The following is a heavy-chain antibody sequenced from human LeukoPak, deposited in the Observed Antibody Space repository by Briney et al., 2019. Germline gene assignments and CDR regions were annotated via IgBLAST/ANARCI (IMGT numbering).Heavy chain of an antibody. V-gene: IGHV3-30*18. CDR2: ISYDGSTK. CDR1: GFTFSSHG. Sequence: GGSLRLSCVASGFTFSSHGMQWVRQAPGKGLEWVAVISYDGSTKYYADSVKGRFTISRDNSKSTLYLQMNSLRAEDTAVYYCAKESGSRSYGAYFPHWGQGTLVTVSS. CDR3: AKESGSRSYGAYFPH. J-gene: IGHJ1*01. D-gene: IGHD6-13*01.